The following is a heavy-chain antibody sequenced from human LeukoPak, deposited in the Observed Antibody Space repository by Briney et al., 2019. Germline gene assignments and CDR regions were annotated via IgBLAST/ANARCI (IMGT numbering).Heavy chain of an antibody. CDR1: GYTFTSYD. Sequence: ASVKVSCKASGYTFTSYDINWVQQATGQGLEWMGWMNPNSGNTGYAQKFQGRVTMTRNTSISTAYMELSSLRSEDTAVYYCARLLLWFGELLPQRAMDVWGKGTTVTVSS. D-gene: IGHD3-10*01. CDR2: MNPNSGNT. V-gene: IGHV1-8*01. J-gene: IGHJ6*03. CDR3: ARLLLWFGELLPQRAMDV.